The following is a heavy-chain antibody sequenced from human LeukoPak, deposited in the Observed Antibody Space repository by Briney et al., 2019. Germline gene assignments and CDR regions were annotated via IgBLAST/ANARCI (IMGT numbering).Heavy chain of an antibody. CDR3: ARRVFYSDISGYLD. V-gene: IGHV1-2*02. CDR1: GYTFTAYY. D-gene: IGHD3-22*01. CDR2: LNPHSDGT. J-gene: IGHJ4*02. Sequence: ASVKVSCTTSGYTFTAYYMHWVRQAPGQGLEWMGGLNPHSDGTNYAQKFQGRVTMTSDTSISTAYMDLSRLRSDDTALYYCARRVFYSDISGYLDWGQGTLVTVSS.